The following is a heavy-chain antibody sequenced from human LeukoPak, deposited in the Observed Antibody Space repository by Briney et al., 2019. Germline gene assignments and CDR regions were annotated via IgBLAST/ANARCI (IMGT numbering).Heavy chain of an antibody. V-gene: IGHV3-74*01. CDR2: INSDGTT. J-gene: IGHJ4*02. CDR1: GFTFSSYW. CDR3: ARDPIIIVPAALDY. Sequence: QPGGSLRLSCAASGFTFSSYWMHWVRQAPGKGLVWVSRINSDGTTSYADSVKGRFTISRDNVKNTLYLQMNSLRAEDTAVYYCARDPIIIVPAALDYWGQGTLVTVSS. D-gene: IGHD2-2*01.